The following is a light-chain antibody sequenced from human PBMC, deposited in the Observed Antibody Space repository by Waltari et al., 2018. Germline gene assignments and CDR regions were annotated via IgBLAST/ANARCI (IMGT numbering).Light chain of an antibody. CDR1: SSNIGHNY. CDR3: GTWDSSLSGAV. CDR2: EDS. V-gene: IGLV1-51*02. Sequence: QSVLTQPPSVSAAPGQRVTISCSGGSSNIGHNYVSWYRQFPGTAPKPLIYEDSDRPPGSPGRCAGSKSGTAATLDITGLHAGDEADYYCGTWDSSLSGAVFGGGTHLTVL. J-gene: IGLJ7*01.